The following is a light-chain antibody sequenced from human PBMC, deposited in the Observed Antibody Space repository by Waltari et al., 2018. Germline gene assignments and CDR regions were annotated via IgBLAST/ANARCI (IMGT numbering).Light chain of an antibody. V-gene: IGKV2-30*02. CDR3: MQATQWPLT. J-gene: IGKJ1*01. CDR2: KVF. Sequence: DVVMTQSPLSLHVTLGQPATISCRSSQSLVHSDGKTYLKWFHQRPGQSPRRLIYKVFNRESGVPDRFSGSGSGNDFTLKISRVEAEDVGTYYCMQATQWPLTFGQGTKVEIK. CDR1: QSLVHSDGKTY.